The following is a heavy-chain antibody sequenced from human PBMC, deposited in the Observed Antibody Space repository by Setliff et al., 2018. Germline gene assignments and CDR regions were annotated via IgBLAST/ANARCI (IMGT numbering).Heavy chain of an antibody. CDR1: GFAFSTYA. J-gene: IGHJ4*02. CDR2: FYDSRGDT. D-gene: IGHD4-4*01. Sequence: GGSLRLSCAASGFAFSTYAVSWVRQAPGKGLEWVSIFYDSRGDTYYADSVKGRFTVSKDNSKNTMYLQMNSLRDEDTAIYFCAKCTSWDSHYPYFDYWGQGALVTV. CDR3: AKCTSWDSHYPYFDY. V-gene: IGHV3-23*03.